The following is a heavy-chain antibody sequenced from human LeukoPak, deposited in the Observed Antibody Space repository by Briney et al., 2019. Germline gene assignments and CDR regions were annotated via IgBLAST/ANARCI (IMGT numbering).Heavy chain of an antibody. D-gene: IGHD3-10*02. CDR3: ARDLHYYVAMDV. CDR1: GASIRSNY. CDR2: MDNSGST. Sequence: PSETLSLTCTVSGASIRSNYWSWIRQPPGSGLEWIGYMDNSGSTFYNPSLKSRLTISGDTSKNQVSLKLTSVTAADTAVYYCARDLHYYVAMDVWGQGTTVTVSS. J-gene: IGHJ6*02. V-gene: IGHV4-59*01.